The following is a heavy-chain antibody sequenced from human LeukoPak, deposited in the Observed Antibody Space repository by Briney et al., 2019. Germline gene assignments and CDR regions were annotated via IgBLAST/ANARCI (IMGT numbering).Heavy chain of an antibody. V-gene: IGHV3-66*01. CDR3: ARVTGRVAAKH. Sequence: GGSLRLSCAASGFTVSSNYMSWARQAPGKGLEWVSVIYSGGSTYYADSVKGRFTISRDNSKNTLYLQMNSLRAEDTAVYYCARVTGRVAAKHWGQGTLVTVSS. CDR1: GFTVSSNY. J-gene: IGHJ4*02. D-gene: IGHD6-13*01. CDR2: IYSGGST.